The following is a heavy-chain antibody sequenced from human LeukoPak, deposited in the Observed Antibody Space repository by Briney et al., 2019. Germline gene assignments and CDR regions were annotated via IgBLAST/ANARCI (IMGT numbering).Heavy chain of an antibody. J-gene: IGHJ5*02. D-gene: IGHD3-9*01. V-gene: IGHV4-39*01. CDR1: GGSISSSSYY. Sequence: SETLSLTCTVSGGSISSSSYYWGWIRQPPGKGLEWIGSIYYSGSTYYNPSLKSRVTISVDTSKNQFSLKLSSVTAADTAVYYCAGYFDWSSANWFDPWGQGTLVTVSS. CDR2: IYYSGST. CDR3: AGYFDWSSANWFDP.